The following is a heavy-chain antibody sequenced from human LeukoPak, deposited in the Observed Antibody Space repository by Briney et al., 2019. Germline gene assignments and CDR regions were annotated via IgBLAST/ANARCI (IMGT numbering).Heavy chain of an antibody. V-gene: IGHV1-69*01. CDR3: ARGRVETTSPLIM. D-gene: IGHD4-23*01. CDR2: IIPIFGTA. Sequence: GASVKVSCKASGGTFSSYAISWVRQAPGQGLEWMGGIIPIFGTANYAQKFQGRVTITADESTSTAYMDLRSLRSDDTAVYYCARGRVETTSPLIMWGQGTLVTVSS. CDR1: GGTFSSYA. J-gene: IGHJ4*02.